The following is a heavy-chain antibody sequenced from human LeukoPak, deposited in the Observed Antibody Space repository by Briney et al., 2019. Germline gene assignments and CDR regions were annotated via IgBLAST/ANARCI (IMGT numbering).Heavy chain of an antibody. V-gene: IGHV4-59*08. CDR3: ARAAVAGRPTGYYYYYMDV. D-gene: IGHD6-19*01. Sequence: SETLSLTCTVSGGSISSYYWSWIRQPPGKGLEWVGYMYYSGSGNYNPSLKSRVTISVDKSKNKFSLKLSSVTAADTAVYNCARAAVAGRPTGYYYYYMDVWGKGTTVTISS. CDR2: MYYSGSG. CDR1: GGSISSYY. J-gene: IGHJ6*03.